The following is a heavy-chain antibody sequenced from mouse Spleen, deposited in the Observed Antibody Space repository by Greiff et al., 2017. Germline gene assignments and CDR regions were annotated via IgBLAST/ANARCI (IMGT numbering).Heavy chain of an antibody. CDR3: ARNPLITTVVAPGAY. Sequence: QVQLKESGPGLVQPSQSLSITCTVSGFSLTSYGVHWVRQSPGKGLEWLGVIWSGGSTDYNAAFISRLSISKDNSKSQVFFKMNSLQADDTAIYYCARNPLITTVVAPGAYWGQGTLVTVSA. CDR2: IWSGGST. V-gene: IGHV2-2*01. CDR1: GFSLTSYG. D-gene: IGHD1-1*01. J-gene: IGHJ3*01.